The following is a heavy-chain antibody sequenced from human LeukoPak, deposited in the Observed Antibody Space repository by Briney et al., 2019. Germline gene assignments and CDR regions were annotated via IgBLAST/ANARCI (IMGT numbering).Heavy chain of an antibody. D-gene: IGHD3-16*01. Sequence: SETLSLTCYLYGGSFSGYYWSWIRQSPGKGLEWIGEINQIGNSNYIPSLKSRLTISIDTSNNQFSLNLTSVTAADTGVYYCARIRRPLRGYFDHWGQGTLVT. CDR2: INQIGNS. CDR3: ARIRRPLRGYFDH. CDR1: GGSFSGYY. J-gene: IGHJ4*02. V-gene: IGHV4-34*01.